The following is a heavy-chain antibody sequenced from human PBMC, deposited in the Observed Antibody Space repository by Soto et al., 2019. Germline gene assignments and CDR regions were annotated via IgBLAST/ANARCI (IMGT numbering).Heavy chain of an antibody. Sequence: SETLSLTCAFSGGSISSSKWLIWVRQPPGKGLEWIGKIYHSGSTNYNPSLKSRVTISVDKSKNQFSLKLSSVTAADTAVYYCARVYMVRGTIIRYFAYWGQGTLVTVSS. D-gene: IGHD3-10*01. CDR2: IYHSGST. CDR3: ARVYMVRGTIIRYFAY. J-gene: IGHJ4*02. CDR1: GGSISSSKW. V-gene: IGHV4-4*02.